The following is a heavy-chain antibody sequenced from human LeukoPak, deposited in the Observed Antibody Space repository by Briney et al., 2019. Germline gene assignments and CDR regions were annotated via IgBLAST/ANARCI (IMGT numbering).Heavy chain of an antibody. Sequence: GGSLRLSCAASGFTFPSSAMSWVRQTPGKGLEWVSSITDSGDGTYYADSVKGRFTISRDDSKNTLYLQMNSLRVDDTAVYYCAKDSPVATRWGQGTLVTVSP. J-gene: IGHJ4*02. CDR1: GFTFPSSA. CDR3: AKDSPVATR. CDR2: ITDSGDGT. V-gene: IGHV3-23*01. D-gene: IGHD2-15*01.